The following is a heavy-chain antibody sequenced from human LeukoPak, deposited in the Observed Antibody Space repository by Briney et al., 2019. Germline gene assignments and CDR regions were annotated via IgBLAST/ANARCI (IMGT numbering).Heavy chain of an antibody. CDR3: ARNKQLDSLYYFDY. J-gene: IGHJ4*02. CDR2: ISYDGSNK. Sequence: PGRSLRLSCAASGFTFSSYDMHWVRQAPGKGLEWVAGISYDGSNKYYADSVKGRFTISRDNSKNTLYLQMNSLRAEDTAVYYCARNKQLDSLYYFDYWGQGTLVTVSS. D-gene: IGHD6-6*01. V-gene: IGHV3-30-3*01. CDR1: GFTFSSYD.